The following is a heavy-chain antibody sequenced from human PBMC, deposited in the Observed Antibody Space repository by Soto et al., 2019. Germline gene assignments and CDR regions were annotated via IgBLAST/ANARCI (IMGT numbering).Heavy chain of an antibody. D-gene: IGHD3-10*01. CDR2: IIPIFGTA. J-gene: IGHJ6*02. Sequence: GASVKVSCKASGGTFSSYAIRWVRQAPGQGLEWMGGIIPIFGTANYAQKFQGRVTITADESTSTAYMELSSLRSEDTAVYYCARSVGLMVRGVIIYDYYGMDVWGQGTTVTVSS. V-gene: IGHV1-69*13. CDR1: GGTFSSYA. CDR3: ARSVGLMVRGVIIYDYYGMDV.